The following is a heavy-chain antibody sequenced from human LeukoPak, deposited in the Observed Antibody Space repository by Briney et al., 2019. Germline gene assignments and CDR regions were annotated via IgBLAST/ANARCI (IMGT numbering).Heavy chain of an antibody. CDR2: INHSGST. Sequence: PSETLSLTCAVYGGSFSGYYWSWIRQPPGKGLEWIGEINHSGSTNYNPSLKSRVTISVDTSKNQFSLKLSSVTAADTAVYYCARGGYGSGSYFGDTPNWFDPGAREPWSPSPQ. CDR1: GGSFSGYY. J-gene: IGHJ5*02. D-gene: IGHD3-10*01. CDR3: ARGGYGSGSYFGDTPNWFDP. V-gene: IGHV4-34*01.